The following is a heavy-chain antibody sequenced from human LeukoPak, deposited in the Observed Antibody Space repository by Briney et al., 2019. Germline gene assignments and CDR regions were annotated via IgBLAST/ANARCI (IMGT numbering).Heavy chain of an antibody. CDR3: ARDGRDGDYFDY. D-gene: IGHD5-24*01. Sequence: GGSLRLSCAASRFIFSSYEMNWVRQALGKGLEWVSYISNSGSTIYYADSVKGRFTISRDDAKSSLYLQMNSLRAEDTAVYYCARDGRDGDYFDYWGQGTLVTVSS. V-gene: IGHV3-48*03. CDR1: RFIFSSYE. CDR2: ISNSGSTI. J-gene: IGHJ4*02.